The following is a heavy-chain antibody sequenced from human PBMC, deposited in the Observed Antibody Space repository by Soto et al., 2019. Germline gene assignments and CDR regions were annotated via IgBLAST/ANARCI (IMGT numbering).Heavy chain of an antibody. CDR1: GYTFISHG. CDR2: ISGKNGNT. V-gene: IGHV1-18*04. J-gene: IGHJ6*02. CDR3: ARVSSSIVVVPDYGMDV. Sequence: QVQLVQSGVEVKKPGASVKVSCKASGYTFISHGISWVRQAPGQGREWMGWISGKNGNTNYAQKLQGRVTLTTDTSTRPDDMELRSLRSDDTAVYYCARVSSSIVVVPDYGMDVLGQGTTVTVSS. D-gene: IGHD2-15*01.